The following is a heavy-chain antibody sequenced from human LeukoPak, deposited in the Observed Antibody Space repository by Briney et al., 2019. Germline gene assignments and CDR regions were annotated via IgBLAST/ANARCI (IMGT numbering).Heavy chain of an antibody. Sequence: SATLSLTCTVSDGSINNYYWSWTRQPPGKGLEWIGYVYYTGNTNYSPSLKSRGTISVDTSKNQFSLKLRSVTAADTAVYYCARGGSGDAFDYWGQGTLVIVSS. CDR1: DGSINNYY. D-gene: IGHD2-21*02. CDR2: VYYTGNT. CDR3: ARGGSGDAFDY. V-gene: IGHV4-59*01. J-gene: IGHJ4*02.